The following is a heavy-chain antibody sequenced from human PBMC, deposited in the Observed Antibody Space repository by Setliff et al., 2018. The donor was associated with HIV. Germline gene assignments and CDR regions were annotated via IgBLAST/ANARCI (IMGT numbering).Heavy chain of an antibody. J-gene: IGHJ4*02. Sequence: PSETLSLTCTVSGGSISSHYWSWIRQPPGKGLEWIGTIYYSGSINYNPSLKSRVTISIDTSKNQFSLRLSSVTAADTAVYYCARGHTWNYYGGDYFDYWGQGSLVTVSS. V-gene: IGHV4-59*11. CDR3: ARGHTWNYYGGDYFDY. D-gene: IGHD1-7*01. CDR1: GGSISSHY. CDR2: IYYSGSI.